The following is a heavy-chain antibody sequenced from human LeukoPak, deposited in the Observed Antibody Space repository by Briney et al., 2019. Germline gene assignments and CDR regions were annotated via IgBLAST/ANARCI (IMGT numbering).Heavy chain of an antibody. V-gene: IGHV3-15*07. D-gene: IGHD2-21*01. CDR3: ITPLPYSAQ. Sequence: GGSLRLSCAASGFTFSNAYMNWVRQAPGKGLEWVGRIKPKTDGETTEYAAPVKGRFSISRDDSKNTLYLQMNSLKAEDTAVYYCITPLPYSAQGGQGTLVTVSS. CDR2: IKPKTDGETT. J-gene: IGHJ4*02. CDR1: GFTFSNAY.